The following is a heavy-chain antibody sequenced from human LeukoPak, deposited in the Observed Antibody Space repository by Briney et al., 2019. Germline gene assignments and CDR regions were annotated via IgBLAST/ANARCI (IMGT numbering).Heavy chain of an antibody. J-gene: IGHJ4*02. CDR1: GFTFSRYS. D-gene: IGHD5-12*01. V-gene: IGHV3-48*04. CDR3: ARGYSGYDY. CDR2: ISSGGTPI. Sequence: PGGSLRLSCAASGFTFSRYSMNWVRQAPGKGLEWLSHISSGGTPIYYADSVKGRFTISRDNAKNSLYLQMNSLRAEDTAVYYCARGYSGYDYWGQGTLVTVSS.